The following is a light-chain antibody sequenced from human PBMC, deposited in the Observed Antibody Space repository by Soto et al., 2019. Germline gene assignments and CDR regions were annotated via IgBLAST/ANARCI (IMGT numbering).Light chain of an antibody. V-gene: IGLV2-14*01. J-gene: IGLJ1*01. Sequence: QSALTQPPSVSAAPGQKVTITCTGTSSDVGGHNYVSWYQQHPGKAPKLIIYEVSNRPSGVSNRFSGSKSGNTASLTISGLQAEDEADYYCSSYTTSTTLAYVFGTGTKVTVL. CDR3: SSYTTSTTLAYV. CDR1: SSDVGGHNY. CDR2: EVS.